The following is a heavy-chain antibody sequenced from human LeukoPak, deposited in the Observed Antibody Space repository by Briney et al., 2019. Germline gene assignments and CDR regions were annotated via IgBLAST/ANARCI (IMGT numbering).Heavy chain of an antibody. V-gene: IGHV1-2*06. Sequence: ASVKVSXKASGYTFTGYYMHWVRQAPGQGLEWMGRINPNSGGTNYAQKFQGRVTMTRDTSISTAYMELSRLRSDDTAVYYRARVLQQWRTSDIWGQGTMVTVSS. J-gene: IGHJ3*02. CDR3: ARVLQQWRTSDI. D-gene: IGHD6-19*01. CDR2: INPNSGGT. CDR1: GYTFTGYY.